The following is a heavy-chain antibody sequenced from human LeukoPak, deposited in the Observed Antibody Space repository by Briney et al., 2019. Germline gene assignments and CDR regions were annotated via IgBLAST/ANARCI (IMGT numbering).Heavy chain of an antibody. D-gene: IGHD5-24*01. Sequence: GGSLRLSCAASGFTFSSYWMSWVRQAPGKGLEWVANIKQDGSEKYYVDSVKGRFTISRDYAKNSLYLQMNSLRAEDTAVYYCARSGWWMATNFDYWGQGTPVTVSS. CDR3: ARSGWWMATNFDY. V-gene: IGHV3-7*01. CDR1: GFTFSSYW. J-gene: IGHJ4*02. CDR2: IKQDGSEK.